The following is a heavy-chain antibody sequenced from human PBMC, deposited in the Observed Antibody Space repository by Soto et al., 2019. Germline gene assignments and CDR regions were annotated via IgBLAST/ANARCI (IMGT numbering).Heavy chain of an antibody. J-gene: IGHJ6*02. Sequence: GGSLRLSXAASGFTSSSYAMNWVRQAPGKGLEWVSGISGSGAGTHYADAVKGRFTISRDISKNTLYLQMNSLRAEDTAVYYCAKGRDDFFYYGMDVWGQGITVTVS. V-gene: IGHV3-23*01. D-gene: IGHD3-3*01. CDR1: GFTSSSYA. CDR2: ISGSGAGT. CDR3: AKGRDDFFYYGMDV.